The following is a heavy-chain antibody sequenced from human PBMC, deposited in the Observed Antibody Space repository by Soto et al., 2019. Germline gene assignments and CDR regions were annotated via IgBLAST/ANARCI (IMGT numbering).Heavy chain of an antibody. CDR1: GGSISSYY. Sequence: SETLSLTCTVSGGSISSYYWSWIRQPPGKGLEWIGYIYYSGSTNYNPSLKSRVTISVDTSKNQFSLKLSSVTAADTAVYYCARDIRGVILGYYYYYGMDVWGQGTTVTVSS. D-gene: IGHD3-10*01. V-gene: IGHV4-59*01. CDR3: ARDIRGVILGYYYYYGMDV. CDR2: IYYSGST. J-gene: IGHJ6*02.